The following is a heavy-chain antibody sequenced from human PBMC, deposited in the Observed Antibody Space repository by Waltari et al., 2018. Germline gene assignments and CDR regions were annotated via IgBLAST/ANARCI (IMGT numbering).Heavy chain of an antibody. V-gene: IGHV3-23*04. CDR3: ANSPWIQLWLEVKDY. D-gene: IGHD5-18*01. CDR2: ISGSGGRI. J-gene: IGHJ4*02. Sequence: EVQLVESGGGLVQPGGSLRLSCAASGFTFSSYAMSWVRQAPGKGLEWVSAISGSGGRIYYADYVKGRFTISRDNAKNTRYLQMNSLRAEDTAVYYCANSPWIQLWLEVKDYWGQGTLVTVSS. CDR1: GFTFSSYA.